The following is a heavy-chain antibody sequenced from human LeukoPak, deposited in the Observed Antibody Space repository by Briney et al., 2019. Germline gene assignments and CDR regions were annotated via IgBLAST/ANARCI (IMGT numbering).Heavy chain of an antibody. V-gene: IGHV1-2*02. J-gene: IGHJ3*02. CDR2: ISPNSGGT. CDR3: ARDGIYTTDFDAFDI. Sequence: ASVKVSCKASGYTFTAYYIHWVRRAPGQGLEWMGWISPNSGGTNHGQRFQGRVTMTRDTSISTAYMELTRLTSDDTAFYYCARDGIYTTDFDAFDIWGQGTMVTVSS. D-gene: IGHD2-2*02. CDR1: GYTFTAYY.